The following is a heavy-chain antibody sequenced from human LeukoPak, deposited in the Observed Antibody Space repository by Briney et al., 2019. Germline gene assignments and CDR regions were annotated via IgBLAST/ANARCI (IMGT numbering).Heavy chain of an antibody. CDR2: ISAYNGNT. CDR1: GYTFSNYG. Sequence: ASVKVSCKASGYTFSNYGITWVRQAPGQGLEWMGWISAYNGNTNYAQKLQGRLTMTTDTSTSTAYLELRSLRSDDTAVYYCARSGKPIYYYYMDVWGKGTTVTISS. CDR3: ARSGKPIYYYYMDV. V-gene: IGHV1-18*01. D-gene: IGHD3-10*01. J-gene: IGHJ6*03.